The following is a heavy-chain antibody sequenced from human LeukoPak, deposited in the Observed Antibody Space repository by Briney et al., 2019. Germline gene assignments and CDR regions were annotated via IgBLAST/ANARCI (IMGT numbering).Heavy chain of an antibody. CDR1: GFTSDEYG. Sequence: GGSLRLSCAASGFTSDEYGMYWVRQAPGKGLEWVSLISGDGGSTFYADSVKGRFTISRDNSKNSLYLQMNRLRTEDTALYYCAKDQWQAGGFDYWGQGTLVTVSS. V-gene: IGHV3-43*02. CDR3: AKDQWQAGGFDY. D-gene: IGHD6-19*01. J-gene: IGHJ4*02. CDR2: ISGDGGST.